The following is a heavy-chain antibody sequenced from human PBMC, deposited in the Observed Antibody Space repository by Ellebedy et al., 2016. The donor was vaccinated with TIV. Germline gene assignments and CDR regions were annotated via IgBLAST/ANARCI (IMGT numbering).Heavy chain of an antibody. D-gene: IGHD2-21*02. CDR3: ARVPIVVVTALNWFDP. Sequence: GGSLRLXXAASGFTFSSYWMHWVRQAPGKGLVWVSRINSDGSSTSYADSVKGRFTISRDNAKNTLYLQMNSLRAEDTAVYYCARVPIVVVTALNWFDPWGQGTLVTVSS. V-gene: IGHV3-74*01. CDR2: INSDGSST. CDR1: GFTFSSYW. J-gene: IGHJ5*02.